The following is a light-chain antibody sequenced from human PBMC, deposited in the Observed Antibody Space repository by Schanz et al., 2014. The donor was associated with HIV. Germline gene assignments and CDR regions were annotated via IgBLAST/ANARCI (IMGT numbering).Light chain of an antibody. CDR2: AAS. CDR3: QQSYSTPQLT. J-gene: IGKJ4*01. V-gene: IGKV1-39*01. Sequence: DIQMTQSPFTLSASVGDRVTITCRARQSISRWLAWYQQKPGKAPKVLIYAASSLQSGVPSRFSGSGSGTDFTLTISSLQPEDFATYYCQQSYSTPQLTFGGGTKVEIK. CDR1: QSISRW.